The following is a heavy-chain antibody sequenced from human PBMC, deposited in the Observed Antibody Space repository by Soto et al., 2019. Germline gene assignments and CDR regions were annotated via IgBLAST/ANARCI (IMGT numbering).Heavy chain of an antibody. CDR3: ARGNDHYYFDY. Sequence: GGSLGLSCAASGFTVSSYAMHWVRQAPGKGLEWVAVISYDGSNKYYADSVKGRFTISRDNSKNTLYLQMNSLRAEDTAVYYCARGNDHYYFDYWGQGTLVTVSS. J-gene: IGHJ4*02. V-gene: IGHV3-30-3*01. CDR1: GFTVSSYA. CDR2: ISYDGSNK.